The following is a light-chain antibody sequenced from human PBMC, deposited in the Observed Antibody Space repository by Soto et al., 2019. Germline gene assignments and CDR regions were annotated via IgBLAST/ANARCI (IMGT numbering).Light chain of an antibody. CDR1: SGDVGAYNF. V-gene: IGLV2-14*01. CDR2: EVT. Sequence: QSVLTQPASVSGSPGQSITSSCTGSSGDVGAYNFVSWYQHHPGKAPKLILYEVTTRPSGVSSRFSGSKSGNTASLTISGLQADDEANYYCSSYTSANTPYVFGSGTKVTVL. J-gene: IGLJ1*01. CDR3: SSYTSANTPYV.